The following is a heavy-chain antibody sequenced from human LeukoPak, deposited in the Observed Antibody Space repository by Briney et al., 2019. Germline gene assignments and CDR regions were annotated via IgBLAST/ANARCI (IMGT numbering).Heavy chain of an antibody. CDR2: IFYSGST. CDR1: SGSISTSNYY. V-gene: IGHV4-39*07. D-gene: IGHD4-17*01. Sequence: KASETPSLTCTVSSGSISTSNYYWGWVRQPPGKALEWIGNIFYSGSTYYSPSLKSRVTISLDTSRNQFSLKLNSVTAADTAVYYCARLPTVTFFDYWGQGTLVTVSS. J-gene: IGHJ4*02. CDR3: ARLPTVTFFDY.